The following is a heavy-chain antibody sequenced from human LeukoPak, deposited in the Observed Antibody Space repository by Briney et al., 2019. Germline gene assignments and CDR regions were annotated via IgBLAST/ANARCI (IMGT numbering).Heavy chain of an antibody. CDR3: ARAAYSGSYHSDY. D-gene: IGHD1-26*01. V-gene: IGHV3-23*01. Sequence: PGGSLRLSCAASGFTLSSYAMTWVRQAPGRGLEWVSSVDGGGGGTYYADSVKGRFTISRDNSKDTLYLQMNGLRAEDTAVYFCARAAYSGSYHSDYWGQGTLVTVSS. CDR2: VDGGGGGT. J-gene: IGHJ4*02. CDR1: GFTLSSYA.